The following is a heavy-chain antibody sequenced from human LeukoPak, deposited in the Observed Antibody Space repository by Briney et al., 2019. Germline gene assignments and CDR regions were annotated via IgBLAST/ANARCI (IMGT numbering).Heavy chain of an antibody. CDR3: ARGRGPGYYYYMDV. Sequence: SVKVSCKASGGTFTSYAISWVRQAPGQGLEWMGGIIPIFGTANYAQKFQGRVTITADKSTSTAYMEPSSLRSEDTAVYCCARGRGPGYYYYMDVWGKGTTVTVSS. CDR2: IIPIFGTA. V-gene: IGHV1-69*06. J-gene: IGHJ6*03. CDR1: GGTFTSYA. D-gene: IGHD1-26*01.